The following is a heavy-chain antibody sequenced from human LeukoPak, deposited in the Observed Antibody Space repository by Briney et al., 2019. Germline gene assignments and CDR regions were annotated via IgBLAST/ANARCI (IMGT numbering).Heavy chain of an antibody. CDR1: GYSISNDYY. CDR3: AKAGTTGIHHWFDP. J-gene: IGHJ5*02. D-gene: IGHD1-1*01. Sequence: SETLSLTCVVSGYSISNDYYWGWIRPPPGKGLEWIGNIYHSGGSYYNPSLKSRVTILVDTSKKQFSLKLSSVTAADTAVYYCAKAGTTGIHHWFDPWGQGNLVTVSS. CDR2: IYHSGGS. V-gene: IGHV4-38-2*01.